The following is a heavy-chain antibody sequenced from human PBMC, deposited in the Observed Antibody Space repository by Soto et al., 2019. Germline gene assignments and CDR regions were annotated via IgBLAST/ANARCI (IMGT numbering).Heavy chain of an antibody. CDR1: GGSISSGGYS. CDR3: AGSGIAAAGVGNWFDP. J-gene: IGHJ5*02. CDR2: IYHSGST. D-gene: IGHD6-13*01. Sequence: SSETLSLTCAVSGGSISSGGYSLSWIRQPPGKGLEWIGYIYHSGSTYYNPSLKSRVTISVDRSKNQFSLKLSSVTAADTAVYYCAGSGIAAAGVGNWFDPWGQGTLVTVSS. V-gene: IGHV4-30-2*01.